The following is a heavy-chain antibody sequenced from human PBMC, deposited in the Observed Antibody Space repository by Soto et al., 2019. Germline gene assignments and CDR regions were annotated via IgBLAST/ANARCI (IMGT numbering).Heavy chain of an antibody. D-gene: IGHD6-13*01. J-gene: IGHJ6*02. Sequence: GSLRLSCAASGFTFSSYAMSWVHQAPGKGLEWVSAISGSGGSTYYADSVKGRFTISRDNSKNTLYLQMNSLRAEDTAVYYCATDSSSWDDYYYYYGMDVWGQGTTVTVSS. CDR1: GFTFSSYA. CDR3: ATDSSSWDDYYYYYGMDV. V-gene: IGHV3-23*01. CDR2: ISGSGGST.